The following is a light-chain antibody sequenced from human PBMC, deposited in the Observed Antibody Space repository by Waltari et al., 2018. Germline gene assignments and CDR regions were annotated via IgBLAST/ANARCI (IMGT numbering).Light chain of an antibody. Sequence: DVVMPQPPPSLSTAPGQPAPIPCRSSQSLVHSDGKTYLSWYQQKPGQPPRRLIYQVSKRDSGVPDRFSGSGAGTDFTLKISRVEAEDVGLYFCIQGTHLPYSFGQGTKVEIK. CDR1: QSLVHSDGKTY. V-gene: IGKV2-30*02. CDR2: QVS. J-gene: IGKJ2*03. CDR3: IQGTHLPYS.